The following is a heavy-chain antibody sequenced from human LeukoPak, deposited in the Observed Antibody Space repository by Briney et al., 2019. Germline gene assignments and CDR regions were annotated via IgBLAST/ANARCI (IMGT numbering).Heavy chain of an antibody. CDR2: IYYSGST. V-gene: IGHV4-59*01. D-gene: IGHD4-23*01. Sequence: SETLSLTCTVSGGSISSYYWSWIRQPPGRGLEWIGYIYYSGSTNYNPSLKSRVTISVDTSKNQFSLKLSSVTAADTAVYYCARVQAYGGKGYFDYWGQGTLVTVSS. J-gene: IGHJ4*02. CDR1: GGSISSYY. CDR3: ARVQAYGGKGYFDY.